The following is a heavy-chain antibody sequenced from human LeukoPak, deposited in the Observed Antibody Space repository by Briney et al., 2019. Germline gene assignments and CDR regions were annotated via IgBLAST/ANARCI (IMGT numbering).Heavy chain of an antibody. CDR2: IYSGGST. CDR1: GFTVSSNY. V-gene: IGHV3-66*01. CDR3: ARELRYCSGGSCYANLGWFDY. Sequence: GGSLRLSCAASGFTVSSNYMSWVRQAPGKGLEWVSVIYSGGSTYYADSVKGRFTISRDNSKNTLYLQMNSLRAEDTAVYYCARELRYCSGGSCYANLGWFDYWGQGTLVTVSS. D-gene: IGHD2-15*01. J-gene: IGHJ4*02.